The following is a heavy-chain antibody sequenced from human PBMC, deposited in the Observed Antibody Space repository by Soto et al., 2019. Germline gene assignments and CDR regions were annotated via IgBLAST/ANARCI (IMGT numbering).Heavy chain of an antibody. D-gene: IGHD6-19*01. CDR3: ASAAVTGTAGLDF. Sequence: ASVKVSRQASGYTFSGFYMHWVRQAPGQGLEWMGWSNPNSGGTKSAEKFQGRVTMTRDTSISTAYMELRRLTSDDTAVYYCASAAVTGTAGLDFWGQGTQVTVSS. CDR1: GYTFSGFY. V-gene: IGHV1-2*02. CDR2: SNPNSGGT. J-gene: IGHJ4*02.